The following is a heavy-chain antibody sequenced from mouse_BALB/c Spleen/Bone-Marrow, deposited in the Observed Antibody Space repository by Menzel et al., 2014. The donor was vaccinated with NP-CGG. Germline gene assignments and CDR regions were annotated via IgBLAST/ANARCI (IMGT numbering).Heavy chain of an antibody. CDR3: ARWGITSYYFDY. CDR2: IYPGDGDT. V-gene: IGHV1-82*01. Sequence: VKLQESGPELMKPGASVKISCKASGYAFSSSLMNWVKQRPGQGLEWIGRIYPGDGDTNYNGKFKGKATLTADKSSSTAYMQLSSLTSVDSAVYFCARWGITSYYFDYWGQGTTLTVSS. CDR1: GYAFSSSL. J-gene: IGHJ2*01. D-gene: IGHD2-4*01.